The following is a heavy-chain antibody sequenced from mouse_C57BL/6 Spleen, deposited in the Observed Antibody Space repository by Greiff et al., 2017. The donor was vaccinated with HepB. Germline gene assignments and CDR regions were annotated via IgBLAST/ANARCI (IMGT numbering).Heavy chain of an antibody. CDR3: ARGWDYAPAY. V-gene: IGHV3-6*01. CDR1: GYSITSGYY. J-gene: IGHJ3*01. Sequence: EVHLVESGPGLVKPSQSLSLTCSVTGYSITSGYYWNWIRQFPGNKLEWMGYISYDGSNNYNPSLKNRISITRDTSKNQFFLKLNSVTTEDTATYYCARGWDYAPAYWGQGTLVTVSA. D-gene: IGHD2-4*01. CDR2: ISYDGSN.